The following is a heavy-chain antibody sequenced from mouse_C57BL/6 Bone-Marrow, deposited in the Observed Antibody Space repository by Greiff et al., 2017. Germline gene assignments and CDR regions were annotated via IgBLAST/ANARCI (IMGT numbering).Heavy chain of an antibody. D-gene: IGHD2-1*01. CDR1: GFNIKDYY. V-gene: IGHV14-2*01. Sequence: EVQRVESGAELVKPGASVKLSCTASGFNIKDYYMHWVKQRTEQGLEWIGRIDPEDGETKYAPKFQGKATIPADTSSNTAYLQLSSLTSEDTAVYYCAPLLWYPWFAYWGQGTLVTVSA. CDR3: APLLWYPWFAY. CDR2: IDPEDGET. J-gene: IGHJ3*01.